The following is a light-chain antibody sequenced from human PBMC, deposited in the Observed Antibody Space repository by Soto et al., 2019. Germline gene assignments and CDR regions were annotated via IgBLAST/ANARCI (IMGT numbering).Light chain of an antibody. CDR2: DAS. J-gene: IGKJ4*01. CDR1: ESIGNY. Sequence: EVVLTQSPATLSLSPGERATLSCRASESIGNYLAWYQQKLGQAPKLLIYDASHRAIGIPGRFSGDGSGTDFTTNISSLEAEDFVVYYCQWRSDWPPRLTFGGGTKVEIK. V-gene: IGKV3-11*01. CDR3: QWRSDWPPRLT.